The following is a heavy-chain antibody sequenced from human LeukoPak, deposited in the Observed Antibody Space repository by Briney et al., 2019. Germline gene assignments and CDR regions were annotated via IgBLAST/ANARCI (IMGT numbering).Heavy chain of an antibody. D-gene: IGHD3-22*01. CDR2: IYTSGST. Sequence: SETLSLTCTVSGGSISSYYWSWIRQPAGKGLEWIGRIYTSGSTNYNPSLKSRVTMSVDTSKNQFSLKLSSVTAADTAVYYCARVDPGGYYYDSSGYYPFDYWGQGTLVTVSS. V-gene: IGHV4-4*07. J-gene: IGHJ4*02. CDR3: ARVDPGGYYYDSSGYYPFDY. CDR1: GGSISSYY.